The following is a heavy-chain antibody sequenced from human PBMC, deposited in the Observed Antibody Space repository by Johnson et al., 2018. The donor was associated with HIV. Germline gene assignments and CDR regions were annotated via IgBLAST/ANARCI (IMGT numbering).Heavy chain of an antibody. J-gene: IGHJ3*02. V-gene: IGHV3-33*01. CDR1: GFTFSSSG. Sequence: QVQLVESGGGVVQPERSLRLYCAASGFTFSSSGMLWVRQAPGKGLEWVAVIGYDGTNEYSADSVKGRFTISRDNSKNTLYLQMNSLRAEDTAVYYCARFDSGWQWQGLDIWGQGTMVTVSS. CDR3: ARFDSGWQWQGLDI. CDR2: IGYDGTNE. D-gene: IGHD6-19*01.